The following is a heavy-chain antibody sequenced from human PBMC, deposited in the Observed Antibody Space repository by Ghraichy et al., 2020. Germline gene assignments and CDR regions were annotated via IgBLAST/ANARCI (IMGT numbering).Heavy chain of an antibody. J-gene: IGHJ6*02. CDR3: ATEDCSSTSCPPHYGMDV. CDR2: FDPEDGET. Sequence: ASVKVSCKVSGYTLTELSMHWVRQAPGKGLEWMGGFDPEDGETIYAQKFQGRVTMTEDTSTDTAYMELSSLRSEDTAVYYCATEDCSSTSCPPHYGMDVWGQGTTVTVSS. CDR1: GYTLTELS. V-gene: IGHV1-24*01. D-gene: IGHD2-2*01.